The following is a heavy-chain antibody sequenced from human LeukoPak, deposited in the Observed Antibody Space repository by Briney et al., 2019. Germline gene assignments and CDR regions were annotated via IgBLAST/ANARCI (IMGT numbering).Heavy chain of an antibody. CDR2: INPSGGST. J-gene: IGHJ6*02. CDR3: AIDRAMVRGVIIVWYYYYYDMDA. Sequence: ASVKVSCKASGYTFTSYYMHWVRQAPEQGLEWMGIINPSGGSTSYAQKFQGRVTMTRDTSTSTVYMELSSLRSEDTAVYYCAIDRAMVRGVIIVWYYYYYDMDAWGQGTTVTVSS. D-gene: IGHD3-10*01. CDR1: GYTFTSYY. V-gene: IGHV1-46*01.